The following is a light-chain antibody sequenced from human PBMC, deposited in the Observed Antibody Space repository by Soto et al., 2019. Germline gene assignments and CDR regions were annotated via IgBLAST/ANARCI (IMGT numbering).Light chain of an antibody. CDR3: QSYDSSLSGFYV. V-gene: IGLV1-40*01. CDR1: TSNIGAGYD. CDR2: GNS. J-gene: IGLJ1*01. Sequence: QSGLTQPRPVSGAPGRRFTISCTGSTSNIGAGYDVHWYQQLPGTAPKLLIYGNSNRPSGIPDRFSGSKSGTSASLAITGLQAEDEADYYCQSYDSSLSGFYVFGTGTKVTV.